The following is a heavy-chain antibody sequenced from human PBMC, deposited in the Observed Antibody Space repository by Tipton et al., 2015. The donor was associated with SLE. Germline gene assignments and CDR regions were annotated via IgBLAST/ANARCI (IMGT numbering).Heavy chain of an antibody. Sequence: SLRLSCAASGFTFSSYSMNWVRQAPGKGLEWVSYISSSSSTIYYADSVKGRFTISRDNAKNSLYLQMNSLRDEDTAVYYCARDSVPGIAAAGPGRWFDPWGQGTLVTVSS. D-gene: IGHD6-13*01. CDR2: ISSSSSTI. CDR3: ARDSVPGIAAAGPGRWFDP. J-gene: IGHJ5*02. V-gene: IGHV3-48*02. CDR1: GFTFSSYS.